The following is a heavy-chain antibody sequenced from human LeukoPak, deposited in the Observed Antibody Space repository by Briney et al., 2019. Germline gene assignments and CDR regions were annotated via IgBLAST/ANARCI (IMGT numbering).Heavy chain of an antibody. CDR2: ISFDGSDK. D-gene: IGHD3-10*01. CDR1: GFNFNSYP. CDR3: ARVLGFGSPPAY. Sequence: PGRPLRLSCVASGFNFNSYPMHWVRQAPGKGREWVGLISFDGSDKSYADSVEGRFTISRDNSKNTLYLQMNSLSAEDTAVYYCARVLGFGSPPAYWGQGTQVFVSS. V-gene: IGHV3-30*04. J-gene: IGHJ4*02.